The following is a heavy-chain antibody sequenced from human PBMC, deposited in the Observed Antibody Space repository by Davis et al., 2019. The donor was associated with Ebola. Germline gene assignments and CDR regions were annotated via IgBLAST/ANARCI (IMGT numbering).Heavy chain of an antibody. CDR1: GYTFTAYY. Sequence: ASLKVSCKASGYTFTAYYMHWVRQAPGQGLEWMGRINPNSGGTNYAQKFQGRVTMTRDTSISTAYMELSRLRSDDTAVYYCAREGYCSGGSCYQFDYWGQGTLVTVSS. D-gene: IGHD2-15*01. J-gene: IGHJ4*02. CDR3: AREGYCSGGSCYQFDY. CDR2: INPNSGGT. V-gene: IGHV1-2*06.